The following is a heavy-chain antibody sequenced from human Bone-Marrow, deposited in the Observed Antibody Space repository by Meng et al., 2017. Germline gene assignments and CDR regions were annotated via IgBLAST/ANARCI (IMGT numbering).Heavy chain of an antibody. CDR2: ISSSSSYI. CDR3: SRGDYERINDY. Sequence: EGQCGESGGGLVKPGGSLRLSCAASGFTFSGYSMTWVRKAPGKGLEWVASISSSSSYIYYADSVKGRFTISRDNAKNSLYLQMNSLRAEDTAVYYCSRGDYERINDYWGQGTLVTVSS. CDR1: GFTFSGYS. V-gene: IGHV3-21*01. J-gene: IGHJ4*02. D-gene: IGHD4-17*01.